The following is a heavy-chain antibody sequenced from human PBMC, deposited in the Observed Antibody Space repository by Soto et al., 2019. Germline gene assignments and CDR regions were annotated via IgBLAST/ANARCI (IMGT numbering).Heavy chain of an antibody. CDR1: GFIFSNYA. D-gene: IGHD2-21*01. CDR2: ISGRGGST. J-gene: IGHJ2*01. CDR3: ARRAGGAVVWYYDL. V-gene: IGHV3-23*01. Sequence: EEQLLESGGGVVQRGGSLRLSCAASGFIFSNYAMTWVRQAPGKGLEWVSRISGRGGSTYYADSVKGRLTMSRDNSKTTLYLQMNSLSAEDTAIYCCARRAGGAVVWYYDLWGRGTLVTV.